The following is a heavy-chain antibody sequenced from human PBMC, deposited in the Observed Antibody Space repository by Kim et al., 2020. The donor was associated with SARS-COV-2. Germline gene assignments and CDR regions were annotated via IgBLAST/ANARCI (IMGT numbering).Heavy chain of an antibody. CDR2: ISSNGGST. CDR3: AREIGLGWFDP. J-gene: IGHJ5*02. V-gene: IGHV3-64*02. Sequence: GGSLRLSCAASGFTFSSYAMHWVRQAPGKGLEYVSAISSNGGSTYYADSVKGRFTISRDNSKNTLYLQMGSLRAEDMAVYYCAREIGLGWFDPWGQGTLVTVSS. CDR1: GFTFSSYA.